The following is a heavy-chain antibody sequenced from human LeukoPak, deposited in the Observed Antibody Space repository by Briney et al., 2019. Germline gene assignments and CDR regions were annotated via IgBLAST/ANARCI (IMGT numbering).Heavy chain of an antibody. V-gene: IGHV3-7*01. J-gene: IGHJ4*02. CDR1: GFTFSSYW. D-gene: IGHD3-22*01. CDR3: AREGPPGDSSGYYCYFDY. Sequence: GGSLRLSCAASGFTFSSYWMSWVRQAPGKGLEWVVNIKQDGSEKNYVDSGKGRFTISRDNAKNSLYLQMNSLRAEDTAVYYCAREGPPGDSSGYYCYFDYWGQGTLITVSS. CDR2: IKQDGSEK.